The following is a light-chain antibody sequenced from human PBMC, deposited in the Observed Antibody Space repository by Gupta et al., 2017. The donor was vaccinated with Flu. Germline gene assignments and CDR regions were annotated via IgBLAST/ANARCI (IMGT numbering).Light chain of an antibody. CDR1: QRINSW. Sequence: DIQMTQSPSPLSASVGDRVTITCRASQRINSWLAWYQQKPGEAPKILIYTASSLESGVTSRFSGSGAGTEFTLTISSLQPDDFATYHCQQYNSYPYTFGPGTKLEIK. CDR3: QQYNSYPYT. CDR2: TAS. J-gene: IGKJ2*01. V-gene: IGKV1-5*03.